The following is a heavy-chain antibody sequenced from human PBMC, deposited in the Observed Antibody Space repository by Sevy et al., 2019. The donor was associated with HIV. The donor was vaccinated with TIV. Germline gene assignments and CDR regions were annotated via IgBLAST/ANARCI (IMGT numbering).Heavy chain of an antibody. CDR2: VRWDGGST. V-gene: IGHV3-43*01. D-gene: IGHD3-22*01. CDR3: AKGAYYDSSGYYSVFDY. J-gene: IGHJ4*02. CDR1: GFTFDDYT. Sequence: GGSLRLSCAASGFTFDDYTMHWVRLAPGKGLEWVSLVRWDGGSTDYADSVKGRFTISRDNSKNSLYLQMNSLRTEDTALYYCAKGAYYDSSGYYSVFDYWGQGTLVTVSS.